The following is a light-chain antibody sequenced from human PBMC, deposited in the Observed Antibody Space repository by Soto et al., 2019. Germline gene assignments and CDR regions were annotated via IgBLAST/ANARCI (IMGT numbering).Light chain of an antibody. CDR2: AAS. CDR1: QSISSY. V-gene: IGKV1-9*01. J-gene: IGKJ2*01. Sequence: IQLTQSPSFLSASVGDRVTITCRASQSISSYLNWYQQKPGKAPNLLISAASTLQSGVSSRFSGSGSETEFTLTITSLQPEDSATYYCQQRNSYPRTFGQGTKVDIK. CDR3: QQRNSYPRT.